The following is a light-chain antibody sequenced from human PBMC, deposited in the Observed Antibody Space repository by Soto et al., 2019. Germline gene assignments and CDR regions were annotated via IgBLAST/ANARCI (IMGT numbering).Light chain of an antibody. J-gene: IGKJ5*01. V-gene: IGKV3-20*01. CDR2: GTS. CDR1: QSVSTSY. Sequence: VLTQSPGTLSLSPGERATLSCRASQSVSTSYFAWYQQKPGQAPRLLIYGTSTRATGIPDRFSGSGSGTDFTLTISRLEPEDFAVYFCQQYSSSPPITFGQGTRLETK. CDR3: QQYSSSPPIT.